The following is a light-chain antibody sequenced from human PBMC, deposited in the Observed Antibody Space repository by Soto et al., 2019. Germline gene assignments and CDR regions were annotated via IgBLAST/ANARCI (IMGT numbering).Light chain of an antibody. Sequence: QSALTQPPSASGSPGQSVTISCTGTSSDVGGYNYVSWYQQHPGKAPKLMIYEVSKRPSGVPDRFSGSKSGNTASLTVSGLQAEDEAEYYCSSYAGSKNFVFGTGTKLTVL. V-gene: IGLV2-8*01. CDR3: SSYAGSKNFV. CDR1: SSDVGGYNY. CDR2: EVS. J-gene: IGLJ1*01.